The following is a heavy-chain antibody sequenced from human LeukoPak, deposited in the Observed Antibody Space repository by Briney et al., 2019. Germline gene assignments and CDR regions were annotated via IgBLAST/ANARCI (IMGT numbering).Heavy chain of an antibody. D-gene: IGHD3-3*01. CDR3: AKDGVGRIFGVIMTYYFDN. CDR2: ITRDGGST. V-gene: IGHV3-43D*04. CDR1: EFTFGDYA. Sequence: GGSLRLSCAASEFTFGDYAMHWVRQAPGKGLEWVSLITRDGGSTYYADSVKGRFTISRDNSKNSLYLLMNSLRAEDTALYYCAKDGVGRIFGVIMTYYFDNWGQGTLVTVSS. J-gene: IGHJ4*02.